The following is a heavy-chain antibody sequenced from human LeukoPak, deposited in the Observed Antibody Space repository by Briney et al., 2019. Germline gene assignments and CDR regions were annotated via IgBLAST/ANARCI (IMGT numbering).Heavy chain of an antibody. J-gene: IGHJ5*02. V-gene: IGHV4-59*08. Sequence: PSETLSLTCTVSGGSIDTYYWTWIRQPPGKGLEWIGFVYYNGNTNYNPSLKSRVTISVDTSKNQFSLKVNAVTAADTAVYFCARGRSSSWYGNNWFDPWGQGTLVTVSS. CDR1: GGSIDTYY. D-gene: IGHD6-13*01. CDR3: ARGRSSSWYGNNWFDP. CDR2: VYYNGNT.